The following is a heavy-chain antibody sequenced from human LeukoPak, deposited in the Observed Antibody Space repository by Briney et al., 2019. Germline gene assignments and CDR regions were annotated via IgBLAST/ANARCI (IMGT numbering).Heavy chain of an antibody. Sequence: SETLSLTCIVSGASISNYYWSWIRQPAGKGLEWIGRLYTSGSINFNPSLKSRITMSVDTSKNQFSLRLSSVTAADTAVYYCAGATWGSGYFDYWGQGTLVTVSS. D-gene: IGHD7-27*01. J-gene: IGHJ4*02. CDR3: AGATWGSGYFDY. CDR2: LYTSGSI. CDR1: GASISNYY. V-gene: IGHV4-4*07.